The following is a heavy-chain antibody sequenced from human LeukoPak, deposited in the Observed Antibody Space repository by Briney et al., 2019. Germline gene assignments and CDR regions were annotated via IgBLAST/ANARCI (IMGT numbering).Heavy chain of an antibody. CDR2: IIPIFGTA. CDR1: GGTFSSYA. D-gene: IGHD3-22*01. CDR3: ARRYYYDSSGYYYVY. V-gene: IGHV1-69*01. J-gene: IGHJ4*02. Sequence: GGSLRLSCAASGGTFSSYAISWVRQAPGQGLEWMGGIIPIFGTANYAQEFQGRVTITADESTSTAYMELSSLRSEDTAVYYCARRYYYDSSGYYYVYWGQGTLVTVSS.